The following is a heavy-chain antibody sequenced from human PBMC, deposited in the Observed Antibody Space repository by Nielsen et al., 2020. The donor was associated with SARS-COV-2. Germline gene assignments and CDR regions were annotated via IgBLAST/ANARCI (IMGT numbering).Heavy chain of an antibody. Sequence: SETLSLTCAVYGGSFSGYYWSWIRQPPGKGLEWIGEINHSGSTNYNPSLKSRVTISVDTSKNQSSLKLSSVTAADTAVYYCARVQFGALDYWGQGTLVTVSS. D-gene: IGHD3-10*01. CDR1: GGSFSGYY. J-gene: IGHJ4*02. CDR2: INHSGST. CDR3: ARVQFGALDY. V-gene: IGHV4-34*01.